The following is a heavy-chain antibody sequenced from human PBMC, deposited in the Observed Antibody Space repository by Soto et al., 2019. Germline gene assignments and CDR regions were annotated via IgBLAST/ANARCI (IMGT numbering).Heavy chain of an antibody. CDR1: GVTFNRQD. J-gene: IGHJ4*02. V-gene: IGHV1-69*13. Sequence: SVKVSCKASGVTFNRQDMRWVRQAPGQGLEWMGGIIPMFGTPHYAEKFQDRVTITADESTGTAYLELSSLTSEDTAVYYWATSEGRDGYSFDYWGPGTLVTVSS. D-gene: IGHD5-12*01. CDR2: IIPMFGTP. CDR3: ATSEGRDGYSFDY.